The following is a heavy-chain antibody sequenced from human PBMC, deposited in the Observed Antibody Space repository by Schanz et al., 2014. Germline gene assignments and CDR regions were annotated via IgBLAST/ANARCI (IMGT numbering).Heavy chain of an antibody. CDR2: IKHDGSVK. V-gene: IGHV3-7*01. Sequence: EMQLLESGGGLAQPGGSLRLSCAASGFTLSNYAMSWVRQAPGKGLEWVANIKHDGSVKDYVDSVEGRFTISRDSSKNTLFLQMNSLRTEDTAVYFCVSQTGSPNYWGQGTLVTVSS. J-gene: IGHJ4*02. CDR1: GFTLSNYA. CDR3: VSQTGSPNY. D-gene: IGHD6-13*01.